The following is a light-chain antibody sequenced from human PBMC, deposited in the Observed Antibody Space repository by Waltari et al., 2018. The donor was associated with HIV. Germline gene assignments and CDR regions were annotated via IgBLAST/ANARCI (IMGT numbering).Light chain of an antibody. V-gene: IGKV1-5*03. CDR3: QEYTTYLGT. CDR2: KAS. CDR1: QSIGVW. J-gene: IGKJ1*01. Sequence: DIQMTQPLCTVPAFVGDTVNITCRASQSIGVWLAWYQQKPGKAPKFLISKASSLESGVPSRFSGSGAATEFTLTISSLQPDDFATYFCQEYTTYLGTFGQGTKVEIK.